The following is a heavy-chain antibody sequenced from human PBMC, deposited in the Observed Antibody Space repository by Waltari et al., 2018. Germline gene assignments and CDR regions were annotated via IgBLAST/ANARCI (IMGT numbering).Heavy chain of an antibody. D-gene: IGHD1-7*01. V-gene: IGHV4-39*07. J-gene: IGHJ6*03. CDR3: ARGYNWNYRYYYYYMDV. CDR2: IYYSGST. Sequence: QLQLQVSGPGLVTPSETLSLTCTVSGGSISSSSYYWGWIRQPPGKGLEWIGSIYYSGSTYYNPSLKSRVTISVDTSKNQFSLKLSSVTAADTAVYYCARGYNWNYRYYYYYMDVWGKGTTVTISS. CDR1: GGSISSSSYY.